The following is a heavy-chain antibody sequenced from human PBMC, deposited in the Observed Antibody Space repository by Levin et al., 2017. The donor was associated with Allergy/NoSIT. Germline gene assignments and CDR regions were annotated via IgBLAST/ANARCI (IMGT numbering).Heavy chain of an antibody. D-gene: IGHD3-22*01. CDR2: ISSNGGST. J-gene: IGHJ6*02. CDR1: GFTFSSYA. Sequence: GGSLRLSCSASGFTFSSYAMHWVRQAPGKGLEYVSAISSNGGSTYYADSVKGRFTISRDNSKNTLYLQMSSLRAEDTAVYYCVKSTGPYYYDSSGYYWDYYYYGMDVWGQGTTVTVSS. V-gene: IGHV3-64D*06. CDR3: VKSTGPYYYDSSGYYWDYYYYGMDV.